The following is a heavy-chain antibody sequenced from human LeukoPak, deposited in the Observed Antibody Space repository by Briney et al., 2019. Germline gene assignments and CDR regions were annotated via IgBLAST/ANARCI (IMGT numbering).Heavy chain of an antibody. Sequence: PGGSLRLSCAASGFTFSSYAMHWVRQAPGKGLEWVAVISYDGSNKYYADSVKGRFTISRDNSKNTLYLQMNSLRAEDTAVYYCARDMALGAFDIWGQGTMVTVSS. CDR3: ARDMALGAFDI. V-gene: IGHV3-30-3*01. CDR2: ISYDGSNK. J-gene: IGHJ3*02. CDR1: GFTFSSYA. D-gene: IGHD3-10*01.